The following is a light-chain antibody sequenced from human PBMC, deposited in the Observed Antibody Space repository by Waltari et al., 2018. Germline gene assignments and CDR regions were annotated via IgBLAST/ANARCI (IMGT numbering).Light chain of an antibody. CDR3: QQRSNWPRT. CDR2: SAS. J-gene: IGKJ1*01. Sequence: EIVLTQSPATLSLSPGERATLSCRASQGVSSYLAWSQQQPGQAPRLLIYSASNRATGIPARFSGSGSGTDFTLTISSLEPEDFAVYYCQQRSNWPRTFGQGTKVEIK. CDR1: QGVSSY. V-gene: IGKV3-11*01.